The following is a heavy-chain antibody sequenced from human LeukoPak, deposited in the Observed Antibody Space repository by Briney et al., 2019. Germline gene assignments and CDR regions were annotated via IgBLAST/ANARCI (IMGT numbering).Heavy chain of an antibody. CDR2: FDPEDGET. V-gene: IGHV1-24*01. CDR3: ATREAAAGTDPRFDY. D-gene: IGHD6-13*01. Sequence: ASVTVSCKVSGYTLTELSMHWVRQAPGKGLEWMGGFDPEDGETIYAQKFQGRVTMTEDTSTDTAYMELSSLRSEDTAVYYCATREAAAGTDPRFDYWGQGTLVTVSS. J-gene: IGHJ4*02. CDR1: GYTLTELS.